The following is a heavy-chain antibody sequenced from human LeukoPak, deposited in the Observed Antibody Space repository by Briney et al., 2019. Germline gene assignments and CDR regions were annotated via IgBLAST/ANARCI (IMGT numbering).Heavy chain of an antibody. J-gene: IGHJ4*02. V-gene: IGHV3-33*06. Sequence: PGRSLRLSCAASGFTFSSYGMHWVRQAPGKGLEWVALICYDGSNKYYADSVKGRFTISRDNSKNTLYLQMNSLRAEDTAVYYCAKPEPPYDSSGSPAYWGQGTLVTVSS. CDR3: AKPEPPYDSSGSPAY. CDR2: ICYDGSNK. D-gene: IGHD3-22*01. CDR1: GFTFSSYG.